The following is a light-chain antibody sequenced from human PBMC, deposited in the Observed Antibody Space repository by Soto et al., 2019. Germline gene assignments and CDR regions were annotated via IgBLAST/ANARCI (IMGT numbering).Light chain of an antibody. V-gene: IGKV4-1*01. CDR2: WAS. Sequence: DIVMTQSPDSLAVSLGERATINCKSSQNILYSSNNKNYLAWYQQKPGQPPKLLIYWASTRDSGVPARFSGSGSGTDFTLTISSLQAEDVAVYYCQQYYSTLPITFGQGTRLEI. CDR1: QNILYSSNNKNY. CDR3: QQYYSTLPIT. J-gene: IGKJ5*01.